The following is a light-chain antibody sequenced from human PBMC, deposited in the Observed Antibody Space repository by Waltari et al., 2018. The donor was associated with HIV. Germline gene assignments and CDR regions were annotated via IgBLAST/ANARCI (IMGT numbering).Light chain of an antibody. V-gene: IGLV8-61*01. CDR2: STN. CDR3: VLYMGSGIWV. J-gene: IGLJ2*01. Sequence: QTVVTQEPLFSVSPGGTVTLTCGLSSGSVSTSYYPSWYQQTPGQAPRTLIYSTNTRSSGVPGRFSGSILGNKAAVTITGAQADDESDYYCVLYMGSGIWVFGGGTKLTVL. CDR1: SGSVSTSYY.